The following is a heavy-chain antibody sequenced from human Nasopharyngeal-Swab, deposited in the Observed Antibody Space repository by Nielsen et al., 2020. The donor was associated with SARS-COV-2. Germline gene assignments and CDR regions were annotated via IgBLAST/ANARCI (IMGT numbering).Heavy chain of an antibody. J-gene: IGHJ4*02. CDR2: IGDKDHNYAT. V-gene: IGHV3-73*01. CDR1: GFIFSGSA. CDR3: TTDYYFDY. Sequence: GGSLRLSCAASGFIFSGSAMHWARQASGKGLEWVGRIGDKDHNYATTYGAAVKGRLTISRDDSKNTAFLQMGSLKTEDTALYYCTTDYYFDYWGQGTLVTVSS.